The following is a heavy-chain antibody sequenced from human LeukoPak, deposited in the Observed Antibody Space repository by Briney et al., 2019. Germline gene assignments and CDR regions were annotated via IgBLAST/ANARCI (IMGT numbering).Heavy chain of an antibody. CDR2: ISSSSSTI. CDR1: GFSFSSYI. J-gene: IGHJ5*02. D-gene: IGHD3-10*01. V-gene: IGHV3-48*01. CDR3: ARDRINNWFDP. Sequence: PGGSLRLSCAASGFSFSSYIMDWVRQAPGKGLEWVSHISSSSSTIYYADSVRGRFTISRDNSKNTLYLQMNSLRAEDTAVYYCARDRINNWFDPWGQGTLVTVSS.